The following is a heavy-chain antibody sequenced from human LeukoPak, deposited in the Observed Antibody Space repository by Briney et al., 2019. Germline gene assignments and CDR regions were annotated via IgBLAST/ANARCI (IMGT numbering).Heavy chain of an antibody. CDR2: ISYDRTNK. V-gene: IGHV3-30*18. CDR1: GFTFSNYG. J-gene: IGHJ4*02. CDR3: AKEEGVMAIAGSPSGY. D-gene: IGHD2-21*01. Sequence: GGSLRLSCAASGFTFSNYGIHWVRQAPGKGLEWVAIISYDRTNKYYADSVKGRFTISRDNSENTLYLQMNSLRAEDTAMYYCAKEEGVMAIAGSPSGYWGQGTLVTVSS.